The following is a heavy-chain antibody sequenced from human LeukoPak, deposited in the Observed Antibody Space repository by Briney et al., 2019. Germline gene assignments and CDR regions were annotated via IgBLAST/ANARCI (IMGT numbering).Heavy chain of an antibody. CDR1: GFTFSSYG. D-gene: IGHD6-19*01. Sequence: SGGSLRLSCAASGFTFSSYGMHWVRQAPGKGLEWVAVIWYDGSNKYYADSVKGRFTISRDNSKNTLYLQMNSLRAEDTAVYYCARALSGWYHGYYFDYWGQGTLVTVSS. CDR2: IWYDGSNK. V-gene: IGHV3-33*01. CDR3: ARALSGWYHGYYFDY. J-gene: IGHJ4*02.